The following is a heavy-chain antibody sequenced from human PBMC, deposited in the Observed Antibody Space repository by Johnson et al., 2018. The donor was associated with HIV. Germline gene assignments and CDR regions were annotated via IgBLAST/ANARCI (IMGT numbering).Heavy chain of an antibody. D-gene: IGHD2-21*01. Sequence: VQLVESGGGVVQPGRSLRLSCAASGFTFSSYAMHWVRQATGKGLEWVAVISYDGSNKYYADSVKGRFTISRDNSKNTLYLQMNSLRAEDTAVYYCARGYGVVIALLDAFDIWGQGTMVTVSS. V-gene: IGHV3-30*04. CDR2: ISYDGSNK. CDR1: GFTFSSYA. CDR3: ARGYGVVIALLDAFDI. J-gene: IGHJ3*02.